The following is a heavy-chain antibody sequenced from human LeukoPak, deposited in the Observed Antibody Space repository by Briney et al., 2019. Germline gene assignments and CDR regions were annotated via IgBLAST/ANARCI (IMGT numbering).Heavy chain of an antibody. J-gene: IGHJ6*02. CDR2: ISYDGSNK. D-gene: IGHD2-2*01. V-gene: IGHV3-30-3*01. CDR1: GFTFSSYA. CDR3: VRGLRYQQLVAYYYYGMDV. Sequence: GGSLRLSCAASGFTFSSYAMHWVRQAPGKGLEWVAVISYDGSNKYYADSVKGRFTISRDNSKNTLYLQMNSLRAEDTAVYYCVRGLRYQQLVAYYYYGMDVWGQGTTVTVSS.